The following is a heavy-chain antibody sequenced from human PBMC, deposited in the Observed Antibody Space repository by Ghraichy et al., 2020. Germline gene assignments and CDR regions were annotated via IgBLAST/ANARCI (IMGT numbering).Heavy chain of an antibody. Sequence: ASVKVSCKASGYTFTSYGISLVRQAPGQGLEWMGWISVYNGNANYAQKLQGRVTLTTDTSTSTAYMELRSLRSDDTAVYYCARDWDYEFDYWGQGTLVTVYS. V-gene: IGHV1-18*01. CDR1: GYTFTSYG. CDR2: ISVYNGNA. J-gene: IGHJ4*02. CDR3: ARDWDYEFDY. D-gene: IGHD1-7*01.